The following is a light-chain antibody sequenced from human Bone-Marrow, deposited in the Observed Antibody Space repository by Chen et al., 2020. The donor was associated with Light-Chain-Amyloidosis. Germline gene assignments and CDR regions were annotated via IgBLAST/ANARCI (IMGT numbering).Light chain of an antibody. Sequence: DIQMTQSPSSLSASVGDRVTITCRASQSISSRLNWYQQKPGKAPKLLIYAASSLQRGVPSRFSGSGSGTDCSLNISSLLPEDFATYYCQQSYSTPDTFGQGTKLEIK. CDR3: QQSYSTPDT. J-gene: IGKJ2*01. V-gene: IGKV1-39*01. CDR2: AAS. CDR1: QSISSR.